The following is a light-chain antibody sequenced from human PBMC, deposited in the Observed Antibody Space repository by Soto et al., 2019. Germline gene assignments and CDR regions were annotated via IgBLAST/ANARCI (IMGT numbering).Light chain of an antibody. Sequence: SALPQPPSASGSPGQSVTISCTGTSSDVGGYNFVAWYQQHPGKAPKLMISEVSKRPSGVPDRFSGSKSGNTASLTVSGLQAEDEADYYCSSYAGSNIFVFGTGTKVTV. CDR3: SSYAGSNIFV. CDR2: EVS. V-gene: IGLV2-8*01. J-gene: IGLJ1*01. CDR1: SSDVGGYNF.